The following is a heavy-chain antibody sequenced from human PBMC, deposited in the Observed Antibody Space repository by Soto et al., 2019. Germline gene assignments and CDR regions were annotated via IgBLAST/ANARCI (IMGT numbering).Heavy chain of an antibody. CDR1: GFAFNNYG. V-gene: IGHV3-33*01. CDR3: TRAAIRGELLEY. Sequence: QVQLVESGGGVVQPGRSLRLSCAASGFAFNNYGMHWVRQAPGKGLEWVALIWHDGSNKGYADSVKGRFTISRDNSKNTLNLQMSSLGVEDTAVYYCTRAAIRGELLEYWGQGTQVTVSS. CDR2: IWHDGSNK. D-gene: IGHD1-26*01. J-gene: IGHJ4*02.